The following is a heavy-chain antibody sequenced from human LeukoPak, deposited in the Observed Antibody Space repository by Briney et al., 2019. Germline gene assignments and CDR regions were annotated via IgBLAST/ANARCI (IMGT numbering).Heavy chain of an antibody. CDR2: ISSSSSYI. CDR3: AREDYGDSCFDY. V-gene: IGHV3-21*01. Sequence: GGSLRLSCAASGVTFSSYSMNWVRQAPGKGLGWVSSISSSSSYIYYADSVKGRFTISRDNAKNSLYLQMNSLRAEDTAVYYCAREDYGDSCFDYWGQGTLVTVSS. CDR1: GVTFSSYS. J-gene: IGHJ4*02. D-gene: IGHD4-17*01.